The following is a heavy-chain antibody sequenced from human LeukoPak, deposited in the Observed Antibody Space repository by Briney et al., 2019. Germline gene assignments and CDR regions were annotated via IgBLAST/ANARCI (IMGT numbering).Heavy chain of an antibody. CDR1: GFTFSNYN. D-gene: IGHD3-10*01. J-gene: IGHJ4*02. V-gene: IGHV3-48*02. CDR2: ITSRSSFI. CDR3: ARDSRFGKLLIPYFDY. Sequence: PGGSLRLSCAASGFTFSNYNMNWVRQAPGEGLEWVSYITSRSSFIYYADSVKGRLTLSRDNAQNSLYLQMNSLRDEDTAVYYCARDSRFGKLLIPYFDYWGQGTLVTVSS.